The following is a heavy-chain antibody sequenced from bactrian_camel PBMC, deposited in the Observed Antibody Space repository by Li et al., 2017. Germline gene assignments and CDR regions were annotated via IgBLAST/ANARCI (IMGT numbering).Heavy chain of an antibody. CDR3: AARGPYCYTKLSVRDFTY. CDR2: ISTGGGDT. V-gene: IGHV3S54*01. CDR1: GYTDSVNV. D-gene: IGHD2*01. J-gene: IGHJ6*01. Sequence: HVQLVESGAGLVEAGGSVRLSCTASGYTDSVNVMGWWRQAAGKEREGVACISTGGGDTLYADAVKGRFFISRDDATGTLYLEMNNLKPEDTAMYYCAARGPYCYTKLSVRDFTYWGQGTQVTVS.